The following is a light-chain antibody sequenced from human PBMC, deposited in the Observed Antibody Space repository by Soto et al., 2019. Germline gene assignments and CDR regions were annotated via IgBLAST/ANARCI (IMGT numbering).Light chain of an antibody. CDR1: SSDFGRWNY. Sequence: QSALTQPASVAGSPGQSITMTCTGTSSDFGRWNYVSWYQQHPGKAPKLMIYEVSNRPSGVSSRFSGSKSGYTASLTISGLQAEDEADYYCSSFTSSSTLDVFGTGTKVTVL. V-gene: IGLV2-14*01. CDR3: SSFTSSSTLDV. CDR2: EVS. J-gene: IGLJ1*01.